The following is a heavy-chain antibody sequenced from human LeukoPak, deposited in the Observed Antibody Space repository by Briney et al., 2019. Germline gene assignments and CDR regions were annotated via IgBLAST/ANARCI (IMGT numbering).Heavy chain of an antibody. CDR3: ARQNGDYLWYLDY. J-gene: IGHJ4*02. CDR2: VSHTGST. CDR1: GGSFSDNY. V-gene: IGHV4-34*01. Sequence: SETLSLTCAVYGGSFSDNYWSWLRQTPGKGLEWIGEVSHTGSTNYNPSLKSRVTISVDTSKNQFSLKLRSVTAADTAVYYCARQNGDYLWYLDYWGQGTLVTVSS. D-gene: IGHD4-17*01.